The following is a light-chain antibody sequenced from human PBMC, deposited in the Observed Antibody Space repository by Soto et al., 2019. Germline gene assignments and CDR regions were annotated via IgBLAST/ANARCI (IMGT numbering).Light chain of an antibody. CDR1: SSGVGGYNY. CDR3: RSYTSSTFYV. J-gene: IGLJ1*01. CDR2: EVS. V-gene: IGLV2-14*01. Sequence: QSVLTQPAPVSGSPGKVITIFFPGTSSGVGGYNYVSWYQQHAGKAPNLMIYEVSNRPSGVSNRSSGSKSGNTASLTISGLQAEDEADYYCRSYTSSTFYVFGTGTKVTGL.